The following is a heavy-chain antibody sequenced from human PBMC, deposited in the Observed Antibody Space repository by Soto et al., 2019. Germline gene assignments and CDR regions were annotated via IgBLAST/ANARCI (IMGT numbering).Heavy chain of an antibody. V-gene: IGHV1-18*01. CDR3: ARGPVAVADGDAFDI. CDR1: GYTFTSYG. Sequence: ASVKVCCKASGYTFTSYGISWVRQESGQGLEWMGWISAYNGNTNYAQKLQGRVTMTTDTSTSTAYMELRSLRSDDTAVYYCARGPVAVADGDAFDIWGQGTMVTVSS. D-gene: IGHD6-19*01. CDR2: ISAYNGNT. J-gene: IGHJ3*02.